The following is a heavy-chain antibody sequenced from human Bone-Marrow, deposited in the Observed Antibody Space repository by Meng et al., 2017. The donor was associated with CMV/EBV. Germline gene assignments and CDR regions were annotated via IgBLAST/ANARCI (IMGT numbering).Heavy chain of an antibody. J-gene: IGHJ6*02. V-gene: IGHV3-74*01. CDR2: INTDGSGP. CDR1: GFTFSSSW. CDR3: ARNFAGGLDV. D-gene: IGHD2/OR15-2a*01. Sequence: GGSLRLSCVASGFTFSSSWLHWARQAPGKGVVWVSRINTDGSGPGYADSVKGRFTISRDNAKNTLYLQMNNLRVEDTAVYYCARNFAGGLDVWGQGTAVTVPS.